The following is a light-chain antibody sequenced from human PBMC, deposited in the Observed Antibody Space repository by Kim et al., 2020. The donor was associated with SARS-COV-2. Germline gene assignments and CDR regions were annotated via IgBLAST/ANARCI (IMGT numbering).Light chain of an antibody. CDR1: QSISIW. J-gene: IGKJ2*01. V-gene: IGKV1-5*03. Sequence: DIQMTQSPSTLSASVGDRVTITCRASQSISIWLAWYQQKPGKAPKILIYKASSLESGVPSRFSGSGSGTEFTLTISSLQPDDFATYYCQQYNSYPYTFGQGTKLEIK. CDR3: QQYNSYPYT. CDR2: KAS.